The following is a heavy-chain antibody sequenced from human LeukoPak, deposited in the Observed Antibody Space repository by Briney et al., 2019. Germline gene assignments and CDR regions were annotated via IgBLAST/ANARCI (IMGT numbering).Heavy chain of an antibody. CDR3: GKDISAGGMDV. CDR2: ISWNSGSI. J-gene: IGHJ6*02. Sequence: PGRSLRLSCAASGFTFDDYAMNWVRQAPGKGLEWVSGISWNSGSIGYADSVKGRFIISRDNAKNSLYLQMNSLRAEDTALYYCGKDISAGGMDVWGQGTTVTVSS. V-gene: IGHV3-9*01. CDR1: GFTFDDYA. D-gene: IGHD3-10*01.